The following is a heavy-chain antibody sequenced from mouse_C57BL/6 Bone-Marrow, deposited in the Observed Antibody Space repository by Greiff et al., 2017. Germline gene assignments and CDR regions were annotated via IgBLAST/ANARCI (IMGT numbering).Heavy chain of an antibody. CDR1: GYPITSGYY. V-gene: IGHV3-6*01. CDR3: ARDPYYGWYFDV. CDR2: ISYDGSN. Sequence: DVKLVESGPGLVKPSQSLSLTCSVTGYPITSGYYWNWIRQFPGNKLEWMGYISYDGSNNYNPSLKNPSSITRDTSKTQFFLKLNSVTTEDTATYYCARDPYYGWYFDVWGTGTTVTVSS. J-gene: IGHJ1*03. D-gene: IGHD2-10*01.